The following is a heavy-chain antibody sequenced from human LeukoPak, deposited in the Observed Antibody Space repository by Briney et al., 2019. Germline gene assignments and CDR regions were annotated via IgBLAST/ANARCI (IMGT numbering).Heavy chain of an antibody. D-gene: IGHD3-22*01. J-gene: IGHJ6*03. CDR1: GFTFSSYW. V-gene: IGHV3-7*01. Sequence: GGSLRLSCAASGFTFSSYWMSWVRQAPGKGLEWVANIKQDGSEKYYVDSVKGRFTISRDNAKNSLYLQMNSLRAEDTAVYYCARDRRVKSYYYYMDVWGKGTTVTVSS. CDR3: ARDRRVKSYYYYMDV. CDR2: IKQDGSEK.